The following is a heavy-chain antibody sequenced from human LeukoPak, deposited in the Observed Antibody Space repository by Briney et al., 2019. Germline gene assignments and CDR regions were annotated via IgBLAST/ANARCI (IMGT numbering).Heavy chain of an antibody. CDR2: IYYSGST. CDR1: GGSISSSSYY. V-gene: IGHV4-39*01. CDR3: ARHGPAGYETSAFDH. Sequence: SETLSLTCTVSGGSISSSSYYWGWLRQPPGKGLEWLGSIYYSGSTYYNPSIKSRVTISVDTSNNQFFLKLSCVTAADTAVYYCARHGPAGYETSAFDHWGQGTLVTVSS. D-gene: IGHD3-9*01. J-gene: IGHJ5*02.